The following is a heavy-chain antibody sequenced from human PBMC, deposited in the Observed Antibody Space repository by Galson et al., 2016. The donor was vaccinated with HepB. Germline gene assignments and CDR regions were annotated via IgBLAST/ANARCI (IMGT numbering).Heavy chain of an antibody. D-gene: IGHD1-26*01. V-gene: IGHV3-48*03. Sequence: SLRLSCAASGLTFSSYEMSWVRQGPGKGLEWASYIGRSGSPIYYADSVQGRFTISRDNAKNSLYLQMNSLRAEDTAVYYCARDVVGAAFDSWGQGTLVTVSS. CDR2: IGRSGSPI. CDR1: GLTFSSYE. J-gene: IGHJ4*02. CDR3: ARDVVGAAFDS.